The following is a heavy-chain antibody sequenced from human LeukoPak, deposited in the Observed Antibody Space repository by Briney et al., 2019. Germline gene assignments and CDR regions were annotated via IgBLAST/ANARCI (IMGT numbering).Heavy chain of an antibody. CDR2: ISYDGSNK. Sequence: GRSLRLSCAASGFTFSSYAMHWVRQAPGKGLEWVAVISYDGSNKYYADSVKGRFTISRDNSKNTLYLQMNSLRAEDTAVYYCARFTGGDYYGRLDYWGQGTLVTVSS. CDR3: ARFTGGDYYGRLDY. V-gene: IGHV3-30-3*01. J-gene: IGHJ4*02. CDR1: GFTFSSYA. D-gene: IGHD2-21*02.